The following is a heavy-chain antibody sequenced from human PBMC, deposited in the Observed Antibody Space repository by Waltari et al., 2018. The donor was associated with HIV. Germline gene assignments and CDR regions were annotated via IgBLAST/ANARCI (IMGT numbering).Heavy chain of an antibody. CDR3: ARKGYDLNYRGGGWFDP. CDR1: GGSFSDSS. Sequence: QVQLQQWGAGLLKPAETLSLMCAVTGGSFSDSSCSWIRQPPGQGLEWIGEINHSGSSNYSPSLKSRVTISFDTSNNYCSLKLSSVTAADTAVYYCARKGYDLNYRGGGWFDPWGQG. J-gene: IGHJ5*02. V-gene: IGHV4-34*01. CDR2: INHSGSS. D-gene: IGHD1-7*01.